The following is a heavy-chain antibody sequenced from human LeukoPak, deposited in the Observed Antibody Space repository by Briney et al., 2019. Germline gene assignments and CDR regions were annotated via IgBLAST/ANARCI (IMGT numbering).Heavy chain of an antibody. CDR1: GGTFSSYA. V-gene: IGHV1-69*06. J-gene: IGHJ6*03. CDR3: ARDYYDSSGPDSGYYYYYMDV. D-gene: IGHD3-22*01. CDR2: IIPIFGTA. Sequence: GASVKVSCKASGGTFSSYAISWVRQAPGQGLEWMGGIIPIFGTANYAQKFQGRVTITADKSSSTAYMELSSLRSEDTAVYYCARDYYDSSGPDSGYYYYYMDVWGKGTTVTVSS.